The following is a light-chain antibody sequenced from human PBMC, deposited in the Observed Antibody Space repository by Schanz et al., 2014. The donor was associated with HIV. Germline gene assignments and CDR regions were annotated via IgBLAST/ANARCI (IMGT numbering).Light chain of an antibody. Sequence: QSALTQPASVSGSPGQSITISCTGTSSDVGGYKYVSWYQQHPGKAPKLMIFEVSSRPSGVSNRFSGSKSGNTASLTISGLQPEDEADYYCSSYAGSNNLVFGGGTKLTVL. CDR2: EVS. V-gene: IGLV2-14*03. J-gene: IGLJ2*01. CDR3: SSYAGSNNLV. CDR1: SSDVGGYKY.